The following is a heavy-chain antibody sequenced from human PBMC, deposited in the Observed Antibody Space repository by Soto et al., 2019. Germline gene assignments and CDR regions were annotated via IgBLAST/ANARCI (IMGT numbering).Heavy chain of an antibody. Sequence: SVKVSCKASGGTFSSYAISWVRQAPGQGLEWMGGIIPIFGTANYAQKFQGRVTITADESTSTAYMELSSLRSEDTAVYYRAREKPGDSSSPFDYWGQGTLVTVSS. D-gene: IGHD6-6*01. V-gene: IGHV1-69*13. CDR1: GGTFSSYA. CDR3: AREKPGDSSSPFDY. CDR2: IIPIFGTA. J-gene: IGHJ4*02.